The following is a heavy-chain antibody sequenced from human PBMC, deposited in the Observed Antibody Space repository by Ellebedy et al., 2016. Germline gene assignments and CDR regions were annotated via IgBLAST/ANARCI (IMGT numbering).Heavy chain of an antibody. CDR1: GDSVSSNSAA. CDR3: AGGWSSSWYEGTPWFDP. Sequence: SQTLSLTCAISGDSVSSNSAAWNWIRQSPSRGLEWLGRTYYRSRWYNDYAVSVKSRITINPDTSKNQFSLQLKSMTPEDTAVYYCAGGWSSSWYEGTPWFDPWGQGTLVIVSS. D-gene: IGHD6-13*01. CDR2: TYYRSRWYN. V-gene: IGHV6-1*01. J-gene: IGHJ5*02.